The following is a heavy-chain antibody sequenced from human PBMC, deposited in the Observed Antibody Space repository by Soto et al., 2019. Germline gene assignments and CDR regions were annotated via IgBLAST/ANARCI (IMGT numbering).Heavy chain of an antibody. CDR1: GGSFSGYY. CDR3: ASAFARAPFDP. Sequence: PSETLSLTCAVYGGSFSGYYWSWIRQPPGKGLEWIGEINHSGSTNYNPSLKSRVTISVDTSKNQFSLKLSSVTAADTAVYYCASAFARAPFDPWGQGTLVTVSS. CDR2: INHSGST. J-gene: IGHJ5*02. D-gene: IGHD3-3*02. V-gene: IGHV4-34*01.